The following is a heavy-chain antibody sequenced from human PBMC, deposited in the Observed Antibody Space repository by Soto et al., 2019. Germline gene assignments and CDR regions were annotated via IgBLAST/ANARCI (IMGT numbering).Heavy chain of an antibody. CDR2: TTGGAGLT. V-gene: IGHV3-23*01. J-gene: IGHJ5*02. CDR1: GFTLTAYA. D-gene: IGHD1-1*01. CDR3: ARLDRGSVALPTRLDP. Sequence: EVQLLESGGGLVQPGGSLRLSCTASGFTLTAYAINWVRRATGKGLEWVSATTGGAGLTYYADSVKGRLCVSSDTPGNSLYLQLTSLRPEHTAIYYCARLDRGSVALPTRLDPCGQGTLVTVSS.